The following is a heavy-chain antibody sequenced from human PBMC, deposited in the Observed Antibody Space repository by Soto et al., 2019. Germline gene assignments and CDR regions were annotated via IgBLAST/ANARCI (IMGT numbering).Heavy chain of an antibody. Sequence: KASETLSLTCAVYGGSFSGYYWSWIRQPPGKGLEWIGEINHSGSTNYNPSLKSRVTISVDTSKNQFSLKLSSVTAADTAVYYCARGRIAAAGPNSLYYYYYYGMDVWGQGTTVTVSS. CDR2: INHSGST. CDR3: ARGRIAAAGPNSLYYYYYYGMDV. D-gene: IGHD6-13*01. CDR1: GGSFSGYY. J-gene: IGHJ6*02. V-gene: IGHV4-34*01.